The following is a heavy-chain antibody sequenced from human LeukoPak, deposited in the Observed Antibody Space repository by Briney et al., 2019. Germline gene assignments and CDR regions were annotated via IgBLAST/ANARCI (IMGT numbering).Heavy chain of an antibody. CDR2: IDPNSGDT. V-gene: IGHV1-2*06. J-gene: IGHJ2*01. CDR3: ARSTITTTAAGHFDL. D-gene: IGHD6-13*01. CDR1: GYTFTDYY. Sequence: VASVKVSCKSSGYTFTDYYVHWVRQAPGQGLEWMGRIDPNSGDTNYAQNFQGRVTMSRDTSISTAYLELNSLIFDDTAVFYCARSTITTTAAGHFDLWGRGTLVTVSS.